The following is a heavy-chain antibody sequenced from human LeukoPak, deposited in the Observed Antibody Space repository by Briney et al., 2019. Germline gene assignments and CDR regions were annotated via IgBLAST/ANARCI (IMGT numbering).Heavy chain of an antibody. CDR2: SHSSGSK. D-gene: IGHD3-10*01. CDR3: GRAGRYYDSGSYGLET. J-gene: IGHJ5*02. V-gene: IGHV4-39*07. CDR1: GDSITNTIYY. Sequence: SETLSLTCTVSGDSITNTIYYWGWLRQPPGKGLEWSGGSHSSGSKYYHPSLRRRLTISLATSKNQFLLRLSSVTAGEPAMYSCGRAGRYYDSGSYGLETWGQGTLVTVSS.